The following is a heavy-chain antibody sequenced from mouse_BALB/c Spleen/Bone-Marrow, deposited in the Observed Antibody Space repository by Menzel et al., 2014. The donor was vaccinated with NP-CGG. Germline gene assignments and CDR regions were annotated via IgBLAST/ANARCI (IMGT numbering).Heavy chain of an antibody. D-gene: IGHD2-3*01. CDR3: ARIPYDGYPSY. J-gene: IGHJ3*01. CDR2: IRYDGNN. V-gene: IGHV3-6*02. Sequence: VQLKDSGPGLVKPSQSLSLTCSVTGYSITSGYYWNWIRQFPGKKLEWMGYIRYDGNNNYNPSLKNRISITRYTSKNQFFLKLNSVTAEDTATYYCARIPYDGYPSYWGQGTLVTVSA. CDR1: GYSITSGYY.